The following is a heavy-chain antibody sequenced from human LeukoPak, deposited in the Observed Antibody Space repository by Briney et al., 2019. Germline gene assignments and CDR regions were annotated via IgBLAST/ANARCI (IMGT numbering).Heavy chain of an antibody. V-gene: IGHV3-23*01. CDR2: ISGSGGST. CDR3: AKDLSGSYYRDY. CDR1: GFTFSSYA. D-gene: IGHD1-26*01. J-gene: IGHJ4*02. Sequence: PAGGSLRLSCAASGFTFSSYAMSWVRQAPGKGLEWVSAISGSGGSTYYADSVKGRFTISRDNSKNTLYLQMNSLRAEDTAVYYCAKDLSGSYYRDYWGQGTLATVSS.